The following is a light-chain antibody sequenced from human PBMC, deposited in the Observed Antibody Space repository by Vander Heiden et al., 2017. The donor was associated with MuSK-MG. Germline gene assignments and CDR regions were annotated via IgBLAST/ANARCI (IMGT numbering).Light chain of an antibody. CDR1: QSISSY. CDR3: QQSDSTPRT. J-gene: IGKJ1*01. CDR2: AAS. Sequence: DIQMTQSPSSLSASVGDRVTITCRASQSISSYLNWYQQKPGKAPKLLIYAASSSQSGVPSRFSGSGSGTAFTLTISRPQPEDFATYYCQQSDSTPRTFGQGTKVEIK. V-gene: IGKV1-39*01.